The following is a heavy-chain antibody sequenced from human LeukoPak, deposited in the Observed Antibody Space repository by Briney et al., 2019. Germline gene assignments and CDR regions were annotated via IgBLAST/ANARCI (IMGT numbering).Heavy chain of an antibody. CDR3: ARSAWVDYFDY. J-gene: IGHJ4*02. D-gene: IGHD2-15*01. CDR1: GFTFSSYA. CDR2: INSDGSST. Sequence: PGGSLRLSCAASGFTFSSYAMNWVRQAPGKGLVWVSRINSDGSSTSYADSVKGRFTISRDNTKNTLYLQMNSLRAEDTAVYYCARSAWVDYFDYWGQGTLVTVSS. V-gene: IGHV3-74*01.